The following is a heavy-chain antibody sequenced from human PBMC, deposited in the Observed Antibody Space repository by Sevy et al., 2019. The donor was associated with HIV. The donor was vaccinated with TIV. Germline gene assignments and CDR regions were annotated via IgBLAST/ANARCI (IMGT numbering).Heavy chain of an antibody. J-gene: IGHJ2*01. D-gene: IGHD3-22*01. CDR1: GGSISSYY. V-gene: IGHV4-59*01. CDR2: IYYSGST. CDR3: ARFRDYYYDSSGYPNWYFDL. Sequence: SETLSLTCTVSGGSISSYYWSWIRQPPGKGLEWIGYIYYSGSTNYNPSLKSRVTISVDTSKNQFSLKLSSVTAADTVVYYCARFRDYYYDSSGYPNWYFDLWGRGTLVTVSS.